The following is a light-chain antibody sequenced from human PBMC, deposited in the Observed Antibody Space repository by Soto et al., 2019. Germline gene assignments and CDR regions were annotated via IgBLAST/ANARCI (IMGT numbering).Light chain of an antibody. Sequence: DIQLTHSPSFLSASVGDRVSITCRASQGISNYLASYQQKPGTAPKLLIYAASTLQSGVPSRFSGSGSGTEFTLTISSLQPADFATYHCQQFNSYPLTFGGGTKVDIK. CDR2: AAS. CDR3: QQFNSYPLT. V-gene: IGKV1-9*01. J-gene: IGKJ4*01. CDR1: QGISNY.